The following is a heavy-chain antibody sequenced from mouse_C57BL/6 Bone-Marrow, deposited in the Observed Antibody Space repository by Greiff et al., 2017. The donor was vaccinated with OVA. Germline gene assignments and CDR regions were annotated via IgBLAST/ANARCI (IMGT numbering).Heavy chain of an antibody. CDR3: ASYYWYFDV. J-gene: IGHJ1*03. V-gene: IGHV1-50*01. CDR1: GYTFTSYW. CDR2: IDPSDSYT. Sequence: VQLQQPGAELVKPGASVKLSCKASGYTFTSYWMQWVKQRPGHGLEWIGEIDPSDSYTNYNQKFKGKATLTVDTSSSTAYMQLSSLTSEDSAVYYCASYYWYFDVWGTGTTVTVSS.